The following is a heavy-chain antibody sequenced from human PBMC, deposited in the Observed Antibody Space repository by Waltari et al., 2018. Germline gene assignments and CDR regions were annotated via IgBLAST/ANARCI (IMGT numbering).Heavy chain of an antibody. CDR1: GFSFSTSW. D-gene: IGHD2-2*01. Sequence: EVQLVESGGGLVQPGGSLGLSCAAPGFSFSTSWLTWVRPAPGRGLEWVANIKGDASEINYADSMRGRFTISRDNARNSLYLQMNSLRAEDTAVYYCATNRLPYAFDMWGQGTMVTVSS. CDR2: IKGDASEI. V-gene: IGHV3-7*01. J-gene: IGHJ3*02. CDR3: ATNRLPYAFDM.